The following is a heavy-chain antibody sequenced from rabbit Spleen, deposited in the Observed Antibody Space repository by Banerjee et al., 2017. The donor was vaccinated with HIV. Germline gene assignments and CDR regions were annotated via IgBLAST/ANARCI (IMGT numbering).Heavy chain of an antibody. Sequence: QEQLEESGGDLVKPEGSLTLTCTASGFSFSSSYWICWVRQAPGKGLEWIACISTGSGRTYYATWAKGRFSISKPSTTVDLKMTGLTAADTATYFCARDQPGNAWEFALWGQGTLVTVS. CDR1: GFSFSSSYW. V-gene: IGHV1S45*01. CDR3: ARDQPGNAWEFAL. J-gene: IGHJ4*01. D-gene: IGHD6-1*01. CDR2: ISTGSGRT.